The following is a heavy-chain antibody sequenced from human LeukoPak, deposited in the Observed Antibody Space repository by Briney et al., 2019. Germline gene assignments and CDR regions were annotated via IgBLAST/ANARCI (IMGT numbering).Heavy chain of an antibody. CDR1: GGSISSSSYY. J-gene: IGHJ5*02. CDR2: IYYSGST. CDR3: AGDQIGRSQKFDP. Sequence: PSETLSLTCTVSGGSISSSSYYWGWIRQPPGKGLEWIGSIYYSGSTYYNPSLKSRVTISVDTSKNQFSLKLSSVTAADTAVYYCAGDQIGRSQKFDPWGQGTLVTVPS. D-gene: IGHD3-10*01. V-gene: IGHV4-39*07.